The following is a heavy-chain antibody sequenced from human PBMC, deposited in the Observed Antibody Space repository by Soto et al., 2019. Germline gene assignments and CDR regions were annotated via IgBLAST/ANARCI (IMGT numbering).Heavy chain of an antibody. CDR3: ARDRYCYDSRGYDAFDI. V-gene: IGHV3-48*03. D-gene: IGHD3-22*01. Sequence: GGSLRLSCAASGFTFSSYEMNWVRQAPGKGLEWVSYISSSGSTIYYADSVKGRFTISRDNAKNSLYLQMNSLRAEDTAVYYCARDRYCYDSRGYDAFDIWGQGTMVTVSS. CDR2: ISSSGSTI. J-gene: IGHJ3*02. CDR1: GFTFSSYE.